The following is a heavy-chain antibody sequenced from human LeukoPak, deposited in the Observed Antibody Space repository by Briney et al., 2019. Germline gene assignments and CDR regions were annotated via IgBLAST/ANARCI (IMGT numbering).Heavy chain of an antibody. D-gene: IGHD3-22*01. CDR3: VKVPTYYYDV. J-gene: IGHJ4*02. Sequence: GGSLRLSCSASGFTFSSPIMHWVRQAPGKGLEYVAAIGSNGINTYYADSVKGRFTISRDNSKNTLYLQMTSLRAEDTAVYYCVKVPTYYYDVWGQGTLVAVSS. CDR2: IGSNGINT. CDR1: GFTFSSPI. V-gene: IGHV3-64D*06.